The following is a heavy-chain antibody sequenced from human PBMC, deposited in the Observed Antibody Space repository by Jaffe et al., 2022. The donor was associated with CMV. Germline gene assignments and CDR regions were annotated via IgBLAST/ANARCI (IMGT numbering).Heavy chain of an antibody. V-gene: IGHV4-34*01. CDR1: GGSFSGYY. J-gene: IGHJ4*02. Sequence: QVQLQQWGAGLLKPSETLSLTCAVYGGSFSGYYWSWIRQPPGKGLEWIGEINHSGSTNYNPSLKSRVTISVDTSKNQFSLKLSSVTAADTAVYYCARGRAYFTMIVVVIPHFDYWGQGTLVTVSS. CDR2: INHSGST. D-gene: IGHD3-22*01. CDR3: ARGRAYFTMIVVVIPHFDY.